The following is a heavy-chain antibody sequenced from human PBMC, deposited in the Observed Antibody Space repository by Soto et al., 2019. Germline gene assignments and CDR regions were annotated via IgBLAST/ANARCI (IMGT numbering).Heavy chain of an antibody. D-gene: IGHD3-22*01. CDR1: KFTFASYV. J-gene: IGHJ6*02. CDR2: ISFDGTDK. V-gene: IGHV3-30*04. CDR3: AREMIPMIMGGMSAMDV. Sequence: QVQLVESGGGVVQPERSQRLSCTASKFTFASYVMHWVRQAPGGGLEWVALISFDGTDKSYADSVKDRFTISRDNAKNTMYLEMNSLRPEDTAVYYCAREMIPMIMGGMSAMDVWGQGTTVTVS.